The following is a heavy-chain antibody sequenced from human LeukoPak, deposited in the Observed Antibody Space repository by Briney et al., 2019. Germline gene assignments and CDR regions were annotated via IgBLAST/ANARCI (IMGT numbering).Heavy chain of an antibody. D-gene: IGHD6-19*01. CDR2: ISSSTYI. CDR1: GFIFSSYS. V-gene: IGHV3-21*01. J-gene: IGHJ4*02. CDR3: ARGSSGWYRGSDY. Sequence: GGSLRLSCAASGFIFSSYSMNWVRQAPGKGLEWVSSISSSTYIYYADSVKGRFTISRDNAKNSLYLQMNSLRAEDTAVYYCARGSSGWYRGSDYWGQGTLVTVSS.